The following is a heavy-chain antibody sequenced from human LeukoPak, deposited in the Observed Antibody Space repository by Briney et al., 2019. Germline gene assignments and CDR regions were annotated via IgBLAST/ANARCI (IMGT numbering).Heavy chain of an antibody. CDR2: IYYSGST. CDR3: ARVGRGWYFFQVFDY. Sequence: PSETLSLPCTVSGGSISSSSYYWGWIRQPPGKGLEWIGSIYYSGSTYYNPSLKSRVTISVDTSKNQFSLKLSSVTAADTAVYYCARVGRGWYFFQVFDYWGQGTLVTVSS. J-gene: IGHJ4*02. V-gene: IGHV4-39*07. CDR1: GGSISSSSYY. D-gene: IGHD6-19*01.